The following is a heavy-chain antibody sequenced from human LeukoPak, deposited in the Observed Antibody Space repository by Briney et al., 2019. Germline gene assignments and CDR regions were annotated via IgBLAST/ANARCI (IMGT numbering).Heavy chain of an antibody. V-gene: IGHV1-2*02. Sequence: ASVKVSCKASGYTFTGYYMHWVRQDPGQGPEWMGWLNPNSGGTNYAQNFQGRVTMTRDTSIRTAYMDLSRLRSDDTAVYFCARSIVGSSPIDYWGQGTLVTVSS. CDR2: LNPNSGGT. CDR3: ARSIVGSSPIDY. J-gene: IGHJ4*02. CDR1: GYTFTGYY. D-gene: IGHD1-26*01.